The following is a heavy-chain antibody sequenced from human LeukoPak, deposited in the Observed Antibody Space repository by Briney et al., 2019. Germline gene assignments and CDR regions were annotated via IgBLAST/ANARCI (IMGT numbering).Heavy chain of an antibody. J-gene: IGHJ4*02. V-gene: IGHV3-7*01. Sequence: GGSLRLSCAASGFTFSSYAMSWVRQAPGKGLEWVANIKQDGSEKYYVDSVKGRFTISRDNAKNSLYLQMNSLRAEDTAVYYCARMSYYYGSGSPLDFDYWGQGTLVTVSS. CDR1: GFTFSSYA. D-gene: IGHD3-10*01. CDR3: ARMSYYYGSGSPLDFDY. CDR2: IKQDGSEK.